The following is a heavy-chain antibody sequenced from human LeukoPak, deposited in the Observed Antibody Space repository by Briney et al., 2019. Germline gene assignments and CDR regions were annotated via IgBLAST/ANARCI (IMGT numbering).Heavy chain of an antibody. D-gene: IGHD4-17*01. Sequence: GASVKVSCKASGGTFSSYAISWVRQAPGQGLEWMGGIIPIFGTANYAQKFQGRVTITADESTSTAYMELSSLRSEDTAVYYCSRFTVTTFWVDRSPHYYYYGMDVWGQGTTVTVSS. CDR2: IIPIFGTA. V-gene: IGHV1-69*01. CDR1: GGTFSSYA. CDR3: SRFTVTTFWVDRSPHYYYYGMDV. J-gene: IGHJ6*02.